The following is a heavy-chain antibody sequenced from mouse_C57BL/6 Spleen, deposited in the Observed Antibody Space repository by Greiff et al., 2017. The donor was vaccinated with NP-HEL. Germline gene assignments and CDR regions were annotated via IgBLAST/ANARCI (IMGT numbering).Heavy chain of an antibody. CDR2: INPSTGGT. Sequence: EVQLQQSGPELVKPGASVKISCKASGYSFTGYYMNWVKQSPEKSLEWIGEINPSTGGTTYNQKFKAKATLTVDKSSSTAYMQLKSLTSEDSAVYYCARIWDYLFDYWGQGTTLTVSS. V-gene: IGHV1-42*01. CDR3: ARIWDYLFDY. J-gene: IGHJ2*01. D-gene: IGHD4-1*01. CDR1: GYSFTGYY.